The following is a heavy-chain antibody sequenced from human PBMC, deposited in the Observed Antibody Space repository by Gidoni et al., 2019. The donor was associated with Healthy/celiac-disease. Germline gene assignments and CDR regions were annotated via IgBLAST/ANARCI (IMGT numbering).Heavy chain of an antibody. CDR2: IYYSGST. D-gene: IGHD5-18*01. Sequence: QLQLQESGPGLVKPSETLSLTCTVSGGSISSSSYYWGWIRQPPGKGLEWIGSIYYSGSTYYNPSLKSRVTISVDTSKNQFSLKLSSVTAADTAVYYCARLGPTRMGYSYGPQDYWGQGTLVTVSS. V-gene: IGHV4-39*01. J-gene: IGHJ4*02. CDR1: GGSISSSSYY. CDR3: ARLGPTRMGYSYGPQDY.